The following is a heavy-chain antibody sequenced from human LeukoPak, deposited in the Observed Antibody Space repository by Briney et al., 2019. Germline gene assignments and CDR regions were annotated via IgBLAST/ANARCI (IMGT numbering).Heavy chain of an antibody. J-gene: IGHJ6*02. CDR1: GYTFTGYY. D-gene: IGHD2-15*01. CDR2: INPNSGGT. V-gene: IGHV1-2*04. Sequence: ASVKVSCKASGYTFTGYYMHWVRQAPGQGLEWMGWINPNSGGTNYAQKFQGWVTMTRDTSISTAYMELSRLRSDDTAVYYWPEASQRNCSGGSCYFVVPYYGMDVWGQGTTVTVSS. CDR3: PEASQRNCSGGSCYFVVPYYGMDV.